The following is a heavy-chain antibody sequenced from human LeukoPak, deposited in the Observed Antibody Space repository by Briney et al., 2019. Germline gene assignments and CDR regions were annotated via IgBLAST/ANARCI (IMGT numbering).Heavy chain of an antibody. CDR3: ARGEAYGDPY. CDR2: VSTDGSTT. V-gene: IGHV3-74*01. CDR1: GFTFSRYW. J-gene: IGHJ4*02. Sequence: PGGSLRLSCAASGFTFSRYWVHWVRHAPGKGLVGVSRVSTDGSTTTYADFVKGRFTISRDNAKNTLYLQMDSLRAEDTAVYYCARGEAYGDPYWGQGTLVTVSS. D-gene: IGHD4-17*01.